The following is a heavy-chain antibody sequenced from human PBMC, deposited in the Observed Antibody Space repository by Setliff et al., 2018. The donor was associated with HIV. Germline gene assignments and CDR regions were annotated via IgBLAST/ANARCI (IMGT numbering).Heavy chain of an antibody. J-gene: IGHJ4*02. CDR2: ISAYSGDT. CDR1: GYPFSGYG. D-gene: IGHD5-12*01. Sequence: GASVKVSCKASGYPFSGYGISWVRQAPGQGLEWMGWISAYSGDTNYAQKFQGRLTMTTDTSTSTAYMEVSGLKSDDTAVYYCARSGYGGYDVEAPWDYWGQGTLVTVSS. V-gene: IGHV1-18*01. CDR3: ARSGYGGYDVEAPWDY.